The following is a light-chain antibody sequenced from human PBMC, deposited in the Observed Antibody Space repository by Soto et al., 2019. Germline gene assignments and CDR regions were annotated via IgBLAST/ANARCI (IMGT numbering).Light chain of an antibody. Sequence: EIVLTQSPGTLSLSPGERATLSCRASQSVSSSSLAWYQQKPGQAPRLLIYGASSRAIGIPDRFSGSGSGTEFTLTISRLEPEDFAVYYCQQYGRSPASFTFGPGTKVDIK. V-gene: IGKV3-20*01. CDR1: QSVSSSS. CDR2: GAS. CDR3: QQYGRSPASFT. J-gene: IGKJ3*01.